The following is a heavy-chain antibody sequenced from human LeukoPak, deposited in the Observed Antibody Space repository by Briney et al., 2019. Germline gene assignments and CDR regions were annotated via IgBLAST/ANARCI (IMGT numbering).Heavy chain of an antibody. CDR2: IYHSGST. Sequence: SQTLSLTCTVSGDSINSGDYYWSWIRQPPGKGRGWIGYIYHSGSTYYNPSLKSRVTMSLDRSKNQFSLKLTSVTAADTAVYYCARDKGGAAASFDYWGQGTLVTVSS. CDR3: ARDKGGAAASFDY. CDR1: GDSINSGDYY. D-gene: IGHD6-13*01. J-gene: IGHJ4*02. V-gene: IGHV4-30-2*01.